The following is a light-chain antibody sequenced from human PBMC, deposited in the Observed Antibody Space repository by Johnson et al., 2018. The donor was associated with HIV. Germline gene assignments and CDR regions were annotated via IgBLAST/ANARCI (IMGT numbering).Light chain of an antibody. CDR3: GTWDSSLRVGF. Sequence: QSVLTQPPSVSAAPGLKVTISCSGSSSNIGNNYVSWYQQLPGRAPKLLIYDNNKRPSGIPDRFSGSKSGTSATLGITGLQTGDEADYYCGTWDSSLRVGFFGTGTKVTVL. CDR2: DNN. V-gene: IGLV1-51*01. CDR1: SSNIGNNY. J-gene: IGLJ1*01.